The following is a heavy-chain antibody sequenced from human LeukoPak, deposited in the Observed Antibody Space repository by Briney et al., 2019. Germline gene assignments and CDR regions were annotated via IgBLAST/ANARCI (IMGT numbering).Heavy chain of an antibody. CDR1: AGSISSSNYY. CDR3: AKDFGGAGSYHCPFDY. J-gene: IGHJ4*02. CDR2: IYYSGRT. D-gene: IGHD3-10*01. Sequence: SETLSLTCSVSAGSISSSNYYWGWIRQPPGKGLERIGSIYYSGRTYYNPSLKSRVTISVDTSKKQFSLKLSSVTAADTAVYYCAKDFGGAGSYHCPFDYWGQGTLVTVSS. V-gene: IGHV4-39*02.